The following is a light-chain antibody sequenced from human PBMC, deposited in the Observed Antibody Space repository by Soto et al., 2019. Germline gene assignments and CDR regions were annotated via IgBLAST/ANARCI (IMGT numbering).Light chain of an antibody. Sequence: DIQMTQSPSTLSASVGDRVTITCRASQSISNWLAWYQQKPGKAPKLLIYKASTLESGVPSRFSGRGSGTEFTLTISNLQPDDFAIYYCQQYNSYFLTFGQGTKLEIK. CDR2: KAS. J-gene: IGKJ2*01. V-gene: IGKV1-5*03. CDR1: QSISNW. CDR3: QQYNSYFLT.